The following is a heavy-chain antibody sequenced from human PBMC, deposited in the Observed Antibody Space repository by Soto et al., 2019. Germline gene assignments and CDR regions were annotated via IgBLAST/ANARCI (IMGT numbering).Heavy chain of an antibody. V-gene: IGHV4-59*01. CDR1: GGSMNNYY. Sequence: SETLALTCTVSGGSMNNYYLSWIRQAPGKGLQYIGYISYMGTTNYNPSLKSRVTISVDTSKNQFSLKLTSVTAADTALYYCTKSVGGYVNSGYYGGDYDSWGRGTLVTVSS. CDR3: TKSVGGYVNSGYYGGDYDS. D-gene: IGHD3-22*01. J-gene: IGHJ4*02. CDR2: ISYMGTT.